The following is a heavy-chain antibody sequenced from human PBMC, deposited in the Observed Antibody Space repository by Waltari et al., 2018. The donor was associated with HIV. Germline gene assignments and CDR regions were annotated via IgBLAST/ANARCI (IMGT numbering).Heavy chain of an antibody. CDR3: ARQPLRFYQPVYFDS. V-gene: IGHV4-61*01. CDR1: GVSFTNSITNFY. Sequence: QVPLQESGPRLVKPSETLSLTCTVSGVSFTNSITNFYWSWIRQSPGKGLEWIGSIYYTGSSNYNPSLNSRVTISQDTSRRRISLKLTSVTAADTAVYFCARQPLRFYQPVYFDSWGQGTLVGVSS. D-gene: IGHD2-2*01. CDR2: IYYTGSS. J-gene: IGHJ4*02.